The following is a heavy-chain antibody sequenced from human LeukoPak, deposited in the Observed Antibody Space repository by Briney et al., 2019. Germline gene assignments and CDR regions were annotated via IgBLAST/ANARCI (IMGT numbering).Heavy chain of an antibody. D-gene: IGHD3-10*01. CDR2: ISAYNGNT. Sequence: GASVKVSCKASGYTFTSYGISWVRQAPGQGLEWMGWISAYNGNTNYAQKLQGRVTMTTDTSTSTAYMELRSLRADDTAVYYCPRVSMLRGVIRYNWFDPWGQGTLVTVSS. J-gene: IGHJ5*02. CDR1: GYTFTSYG. CDR3: PRVSMLRGVIRYNWFDP. V-gene: IGHV1-18*04.